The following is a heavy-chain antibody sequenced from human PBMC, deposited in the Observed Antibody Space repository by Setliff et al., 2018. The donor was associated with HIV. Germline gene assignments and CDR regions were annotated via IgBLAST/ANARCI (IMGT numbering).Heavy chain of an antibody. CDR1: GITFSSYA. CDR3: AIVYGRGYFDTSGYFDY. J-gene: IGHJ4*02. CDR2: ISGSGGST. V-gene: IGHV3-23*01. Sequence: PGGSLRLSCAASGITFSSYAMSWVHQAPGKGLEWVSGISGSGGSTYYADSGKGRFTISRDNAKNALYLQMNSLRAEDTAVYYCAIVYGRGYFDTSGYFDYWGQGTPVTVSS. D-gene: IGHD3-22*01.